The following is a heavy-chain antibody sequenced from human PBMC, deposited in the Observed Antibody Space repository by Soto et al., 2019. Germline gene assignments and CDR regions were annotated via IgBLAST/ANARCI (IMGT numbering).Heavy chain of an antibody. V-gene: IGHV1-46*01. D-gene: IGHD1-26*01. CDR1: GYTFTSYY. CDR2: ITPSDGSR. CDR3: ARALPRYIVGLRMYFDY. Sequence: QVQLVQSGAEVRKPGASVKVSCKASGYTFTSYYLHWVRQAPGQGLEWMGMITPSDGSRTYAQEFQGRVTMTRDTSTSTVYMDMSSLRSEDTAVYYCARALPRYIVGLRMYFDYWGQGTVVTVSS. J-gene: IGHJ4*02.